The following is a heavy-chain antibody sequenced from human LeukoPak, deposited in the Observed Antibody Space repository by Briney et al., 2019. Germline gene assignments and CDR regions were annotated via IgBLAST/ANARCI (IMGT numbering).Heavy chain of an antibody. CDR1: GYSFTNYW. CDR2: IYPGDSDS. J-gene: IGHJ4*02. Sequence: EESLKISCKGSGYSFTNYWIAWVRQMPGKGLEWMGIIYPGDSDSRYSPSFQGQVTISVDKSISTAYLQWSSLKASDTAMYYCARVRGLVRGAYYFDYWGQGTLVTVSS. D-gene: IGHD3-10*01. CDR3: ARVRGLVRGAYYFDY. V-gene: IGHV5-51*01.